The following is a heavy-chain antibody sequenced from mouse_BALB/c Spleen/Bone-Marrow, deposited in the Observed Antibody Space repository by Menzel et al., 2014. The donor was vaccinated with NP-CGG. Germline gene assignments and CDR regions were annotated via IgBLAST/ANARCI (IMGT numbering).Heavy chain of an antibody. V-gene: IGHV5-12-1*01. Sequence: DVQLVESGGGLVKPGGSLKLSCAASGFAFSSYDMSWVRQTPEKRLEWVAYISSGGGSTYYPDTVKGRFTISRDNAKNTLYLQMSSLKSEDTAMYYCARGYYYGSSFDYWGQGTTLTVSS. CDR1: GFAFSSYD. J-gene: IGHJ2*01. D-gene: IGHD1-1*01. CDR2: ISSGGGST. CDR3: ARGYYYGSSFDY.